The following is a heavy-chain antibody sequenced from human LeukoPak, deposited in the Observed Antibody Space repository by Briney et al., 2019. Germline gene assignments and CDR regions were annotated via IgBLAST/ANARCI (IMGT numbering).Heavy chain of an antibody. CDR3: AKDLSYGTIWPYFDS. Sequence: GGSLRLSCSASGFSLGSFGMHWVRQAPGKGLEWVAFISFDGSDKYYADSGKGRFTISRDNSRNTLYLQMSSLRSEDTAVFHCAKDLSYGTIWPYFDSRGQGTLVTVSS. J-gene: IGHJ4*02. CDR2: ISFDGSDK. D-gene: IGHD2/OR15-2a*01. CDR1: GFSLGSFG. V-gene: IGHV3-30*18.